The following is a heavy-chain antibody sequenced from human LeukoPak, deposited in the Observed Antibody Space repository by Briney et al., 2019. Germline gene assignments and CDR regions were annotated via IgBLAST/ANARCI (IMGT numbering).Heavy chain of an antibody. CDR3: ARVTRVYGMDV. CDR2: IYSGGST. CDR1: GFTVSSNY. V-gene: IGHV3-53*01. J-gene: IGHJ6*02. Sequence: GGSLRLSCAASGFTVSSNYMSWVRQAPGKGLEWVSVIYSGGSTYYADSVKGRFTISRDNSKNTLYLQMNGLRAEDTAVYYCARVTRVYGMDVWGQGTTVTVSS.